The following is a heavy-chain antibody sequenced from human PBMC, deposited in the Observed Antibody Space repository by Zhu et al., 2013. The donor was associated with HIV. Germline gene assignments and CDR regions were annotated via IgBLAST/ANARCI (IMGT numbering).Heavy chain of an antibody. CDR1: GYTFTSYG. J-gene: IGHJ4*02. CDR2: ISGYNGNA. D-gene: IGHD3-16*01. Sequence: QLQLVQSGAEVKKPGASVKVSCKASGYTFTSYGISWVRQAPGQGLEWMGWISGYNGNANYAQKFQGRITMTTDPATSTVYVELRSLRSEDTAIYYCVRDLGVGILGSVTAFDHWGQGTLVTVSS. CDR3: VRDLGVGILGSVTAFDH. V-gene: IGHV1-18*01.